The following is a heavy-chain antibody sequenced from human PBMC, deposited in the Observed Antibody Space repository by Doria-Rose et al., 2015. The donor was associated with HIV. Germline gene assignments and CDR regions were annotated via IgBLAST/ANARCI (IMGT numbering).Heavy chain of an antibody. D-gene: IGHD6-13*01. V-gene: IGHV2-26*01. CDR1: GVSLSSPGMG. CDR3: ARIKSSRWYHKYYFDF. CDR2: NFSDDER. Sequence: QVTLKESGPVLVKPTETLTLTCTVSGVSLSSPGMGVSWVRQPPGKALEWLANNFSDDERSYKTSLKSRHTISRGTSKGQVVLTMTDMDPVDTATYYCARIKSSRWYHKYYFDFWGQGTLVIVSA. J-gene: IGHJ4*02.